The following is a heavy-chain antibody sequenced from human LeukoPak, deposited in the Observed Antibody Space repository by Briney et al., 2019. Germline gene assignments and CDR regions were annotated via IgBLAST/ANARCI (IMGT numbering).Heavy chain of an antibody. CDR2: MSDSVTS. D-gene: IGHD3-3*01. J-gene: IGHJ4*02. Sequence: SETLSLTCTVSGGSFSSHYWGWIRQSPGKGLEWIAYMFDSVTSKDNMSDSVTSKDNPSLKSRLTLSADTSKNLFSLRLSYVTAADPPVYYCATIKLGSPLGFFAFWGQGILATVSS. V-gene: IGHV4-59*11. CDR1: GGSFSSHY. CDR3: ATIKLGSPLGFFAF.